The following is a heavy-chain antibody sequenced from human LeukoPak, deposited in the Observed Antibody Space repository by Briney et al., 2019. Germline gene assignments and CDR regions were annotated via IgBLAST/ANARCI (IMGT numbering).Heavy chain of an antibody. CDR3: ARENGYGSAGFDY. CDR2: INSDGSST. D-gene: IGHD3-10*01. Sequence: TGGSLRLSCAASGFTFSSYWMHWVRQVPGKGLVWVSRINSDGSSTSYADSVKGRFTISRDNAKNTLYLQMNSLRAEDTAVYYCARENGYGSAGFDYWGQGTLVTVSS. V-gene: IGHV3-74*01. CDR1: GFTFSSYW. J-gene: IGHJ4*02.